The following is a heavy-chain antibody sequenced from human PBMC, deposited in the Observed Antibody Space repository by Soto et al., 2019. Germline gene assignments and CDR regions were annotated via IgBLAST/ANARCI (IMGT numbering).Heavy chain of an antibody. CDR3: ARDEGPEQMGYFDY. Sequence: GGSLRLSCAASGFTFSSYWMSWVRQAPGKGLEWVANIKQDGSEKYYVDSVKGRFTISRDNAKNSLYLQMNSLRAEDTAVYYCARDEGPEQMGYFDYWGQGTLVTVSS. CDR2: IKQDGSEK. CDR1: GFTFSSYW. D-gene: IGHD1-1*01. J-gene: IGHJ4*02. V-gene: IGHV3-7*03.